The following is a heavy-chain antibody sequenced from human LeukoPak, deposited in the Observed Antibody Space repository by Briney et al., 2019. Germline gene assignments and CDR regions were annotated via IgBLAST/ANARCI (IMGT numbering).Heavy chain of an antibody. CDR3: ARLLWLDYYFDY. D-gene: IGHD6-19*01. Sequence: SETLSLTCTVSGGSMSNSSYYWGWIRQPPGKGLEWIGSIYYTGSTYYNPSFKSRITISVDTSKNQFSLKLSSVTAADTAMYYCARLLWLDYYFDYWGQGTLVTVSS. CDR1: GGSMSNSSYY. CDR2: IYYTGST. V-gene: IGHV4-39*01. J-gene: IGHJ4*02.